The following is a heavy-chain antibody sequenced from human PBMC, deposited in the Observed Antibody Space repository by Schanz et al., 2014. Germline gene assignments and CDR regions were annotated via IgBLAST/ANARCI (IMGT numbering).Heavy chain of an antibody. CDR1: GFTFSSFS. V-gene: IGHV3-66*01. D-gene: IGHD6-19*01. Sequence: VQLVESGGGLVQPGGSLRLSCVASGFTFSSFSMNWVRQAPGKGLEWVSVIYSGGSTYYADSVKGRFTISRDNSKNTLYLQMNSLIAEDTAVYYCAKCIGWYGRCAFDIWGQGTMVTVSS. J-gene: IGHJ3*02. CDR3: AKCIGWYGRCAFDI. CDR2: IYSGGST.